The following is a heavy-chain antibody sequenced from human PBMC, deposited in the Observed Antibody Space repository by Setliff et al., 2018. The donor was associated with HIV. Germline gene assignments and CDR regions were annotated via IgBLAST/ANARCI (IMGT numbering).Heavy chain of an antibody. D-gene: IGHD2-15*01. CDR2: IYPGDSDT. V-gene: IGHV5-51*01. CDR3: ARLGGICSGGSCTALAYTMDV. CDR1: GYSFSSYW. J-gene: IGHJ6*02. Sequence: PGEYLKISCQGSGYSFSSYWIGRVRQMPGKGLEWMGIIYPGDSDTRYSPSFQGQVTISADKSISTAYLQCSSLKPSDTAMYYCARLGGICSGGSCTALAYTMDVWGQGTTVTVSS.